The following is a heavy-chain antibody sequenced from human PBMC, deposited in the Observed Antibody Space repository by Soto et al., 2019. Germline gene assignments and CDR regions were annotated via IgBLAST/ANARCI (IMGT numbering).Heavy chain of an antibody. CDR1: GGTFSSYA. V-gene: IGHV1-69*13. D-gene: IGHD3-3*01. CDR2: IIPIFGTA. Sequence: GASVKVSCKASGGTFSSYAISWVRQAPGQGLEWMGGIIPIFGTANYAQKFQGRVTITADESTSTAYMELSSLRSEDTAVYYCARIGGTDFWSGYYTDYWGQGTLVTVSS. J-gene: IGHJ4*02. CDR3: ARIGGTDFWSGYYTDY.